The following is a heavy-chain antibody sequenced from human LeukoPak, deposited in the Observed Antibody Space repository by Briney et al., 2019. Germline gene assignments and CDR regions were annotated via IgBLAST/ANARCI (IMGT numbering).Heavy chain of an antibody. J-gene: IGHJ5*02. Sequence: PGGSLRLSCAASGFTFSSYWMSWVRQAPGKGLEWVANIKQDGSEKYYVDSVKGRFTISRDNAKNSLYLQMNSLRAEDTAVYYCARARGLGPGGWFDPWGPGTLVTVSS. D-gene: IGHD3-10*01. CDR3: ARARGLGPGGWFDP. CDR2: IKQDGSEK. V-gene: IGHV3-7*01. CDR1: GFTFSSYW.